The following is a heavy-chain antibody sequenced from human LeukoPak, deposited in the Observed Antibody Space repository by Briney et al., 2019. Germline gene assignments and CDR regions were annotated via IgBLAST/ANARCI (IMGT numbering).Heavy chain of an antibody. CDR2: IYSGGST. J-gene: IGHJ4*02. CDR1: GFTFDDYG. Sequence: GGSLRLSCAASGFTFDDYGMSWVRQAPGKGLEWVSVIYSGGSTYYADSVKGRFTISRDNSKNTLYLQMNSLRAEDTAVYYCASISRGDYAVGDCWGQGTLVTVSS. V-gene: IGHV3-66*01. D-gene: IGHD3-16*01. CDR3: ASISRGDYAVGDC.